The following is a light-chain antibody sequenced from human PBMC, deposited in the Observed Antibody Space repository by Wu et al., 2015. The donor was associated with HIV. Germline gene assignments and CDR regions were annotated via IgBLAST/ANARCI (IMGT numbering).Light chain of an antibody. J-gene: IGKJ1*01. CDR2: HAS. CDR1: QGISTY. V-gene: IGKV1-27*01. Sequence: DIQMTQSPSSLSASVGDRVTITCRASQGISTYLAWYQQKPGKVPKLLIYHASTLQSGVPSRFSGGGSGTDFTLTISSLQPEDVATYYCQKXNDFPXTFGQGTKVEIK. CDR3: QKXNDFPXT.